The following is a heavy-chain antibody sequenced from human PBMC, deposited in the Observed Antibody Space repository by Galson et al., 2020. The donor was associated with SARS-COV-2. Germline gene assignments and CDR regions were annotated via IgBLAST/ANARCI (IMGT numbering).Heavy chain of an antibody. CDR2: IYPGDSDT. D-gene: IGHD3-10*01. CDR1: GYSFTSYW. Sequence: GESLKISCKGSGYSFTSYWIGWVRQMPGKGLEWMGIIYPGDSDTRYSPSFQGQVTISADKSISTAYLQWSSLKASDTAMYYCASYIWFGELWGWFDPWGQGTLVTVSS. V-gene: IGHV5-51*01. J-gene: IGHJ5*02. CDR3: ASYIWFGELWGWFDP.